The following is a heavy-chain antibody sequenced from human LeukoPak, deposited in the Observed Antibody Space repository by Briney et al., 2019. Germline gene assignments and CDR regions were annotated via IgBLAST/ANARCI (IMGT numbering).Heavy chain of an antibody. CDR2: ISSSSTYI. Sequence: GGSLRLSCTTSGFTFSNYYINWVRQAPGKGLEFVSSISSSSTYIYYAESVKGRFTISRDDAKNSLYLQMNSLRAEDTALYYCARDQRGGTYSDYRGQGTLVTVSS. CDR3: ARDQRGGTYSDY. J-gene: IGHJ4*02. V-gene: IGHV3-21*01. D-gene: IGHD1-26*01. CDR1: GFTFSNYY.